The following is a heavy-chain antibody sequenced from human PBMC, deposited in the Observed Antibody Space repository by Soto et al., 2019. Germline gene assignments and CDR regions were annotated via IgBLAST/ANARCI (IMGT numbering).Heavy chain of an antibody. Sequence: SETLSLTCSVSGGSISSGYYYWSWIRQPPGKGLEWIGNIYYSGSTNYNPSLKSRVTISVDTSKNQFSLKLSSVTAADTAVYYCATGSWSYFDYWGQGTLVTVSS. CDR1: GGSISSGYYY. J-gene: IGHJ4*02. D-gene: IGHD3-10*01. V-gene: IGHV4-30-4*02. CDR3: ATGSWSYFDY. CDR2: IYYSGST.